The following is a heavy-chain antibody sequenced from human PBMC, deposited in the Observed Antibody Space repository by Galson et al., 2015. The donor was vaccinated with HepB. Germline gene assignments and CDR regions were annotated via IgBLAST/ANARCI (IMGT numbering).Heavy chain of an antibody. CDR1: GYNFTTYA. CDR3: ARKYFYYYYMDV. V-gene: IGHV7-4-1*01. Sequence: SVKVSCKASGYNFTTYAMHWVRQAPGQGLEWMGWINTASRNPTYAQGFTGRFVFSMDTSVSTAYLQIRSLQAEDSAVYYCARKYFYYYYMDVWGKGTAVTVSS. CDR2: INTASRNP. J-gene: IGHJ6*03.